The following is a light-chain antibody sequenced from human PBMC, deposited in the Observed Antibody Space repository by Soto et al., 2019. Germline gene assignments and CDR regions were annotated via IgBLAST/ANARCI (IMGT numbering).Light chain of an antibody. Sequence: DIQMTQSPSSLSTSFGDRVTIACRASQDIGNYLAWYQQKPGKAPKLLIYAASTLHSGVPSRFSGSGSGTDFALTISGLQPEDVATYYCQKYHSAPYTFGPGPKVDIK. J-gene: IGKJ3*01. V-gene: IGKV1-27*01. CDR2: AAS. CDR1: QDIGNY. CDR3: QKYHSAPYT.